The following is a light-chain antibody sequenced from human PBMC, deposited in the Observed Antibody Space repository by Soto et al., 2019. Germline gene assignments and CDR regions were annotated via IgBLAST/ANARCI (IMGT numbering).Light chain of an antibody. Sequence: ETVLTQSPGTLSLSPGESATVSCRASQSVGGSSLAWYQQRPGQAPRLLIYDTSKRATGTPDRFSGSGSGTDFTLTINRLEPEDFALYYCQQYGSSPPTVGQGTKVDIK. CDR2: DTS. V-gene: IGKV3-20*01. J-gene: IGKJ1*01. CDR3: QQYGSSPPT. CDR1: QSVGGSS.